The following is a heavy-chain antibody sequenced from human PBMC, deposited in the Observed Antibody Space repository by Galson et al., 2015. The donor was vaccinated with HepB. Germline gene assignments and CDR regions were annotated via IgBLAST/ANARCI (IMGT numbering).Heavy chain of an antibody. CDR1: GYTFTGYY. J-gene: IGHJ4*02. V-gene: IGHV1-2*02. D-gene: IGHD3-10*01. Sequence: SVKVSCKASGYTFTGYYVHWVRQAPGQRPECMGWINSNSGGTKYSQKFQGRVTLTRDTSISTVFMHLTRLRSDDTAVYYCARGNGFGEPKIVYWGQGTLVTVSS. CDR3: ARGNGFGEPKIVY. CDR2: INSNSGGT.